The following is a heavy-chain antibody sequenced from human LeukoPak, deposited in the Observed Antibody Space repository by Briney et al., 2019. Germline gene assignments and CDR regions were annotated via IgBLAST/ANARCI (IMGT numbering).Heavy chain of an antibody. CDR1: GGSISSSNW. Sequence: SETLSLTCAVSGGSISSSNWWSWVRQPPGKGLEWIGEIYHSGSTNYNPSLKSRVTISVDESKNQFSLKLSSVTAADTAVYYCARANILAGYYPYYFDYWGQGTLVTVSS. CDR3: ARANILAGYYPYYFDY. D-gene: IGHD3-9*01. J-gene: IGHJ4*02. CDR2: IYHSGST. V-gene: IGHV4-4*02.